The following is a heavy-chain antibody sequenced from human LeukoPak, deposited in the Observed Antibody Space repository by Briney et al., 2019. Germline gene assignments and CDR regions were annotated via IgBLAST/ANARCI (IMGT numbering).Heavy chain of an antibody. CDR2: ISGSGGST. D-gene: IGHD3-22*01. CDR3: ARDKVVIRAFDI. CDR1: GFTFSSYA. J-gene: IGHJ3*02. Sequence: GGSLRLSCAASGFTFSSYAMNWVRQAPGKGLEWVSAISGSGGSTDYADSVEGRFTISRDNAKNSLYLQMNSLRAEDTAVYYCARDKVVIRAFDIWGQGTMVTVSS. V-gene: IGHV3-23*01.